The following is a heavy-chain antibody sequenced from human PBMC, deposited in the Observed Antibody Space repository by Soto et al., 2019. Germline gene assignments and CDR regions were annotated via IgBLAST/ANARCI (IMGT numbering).Heavy chain of an antibody. CDR3: ASGQQLVRNY. Sequence: QLQLQESGSGLVKPSQTLSLTCAVSGGSISSGGYSWSWIRQPPGKGLEWIGYIYHSGSTYYNPSPEGRVTISVDRSKNQFSRKLSSVTAADTAVYYCASGQQLVRNYWGQGTLVTVSS. D-gene: IGHD6-13*01. V-gene: IGHV4-30-2*01. CDR2: IYHSGST. CDR1: GGSISSGGYS. J-gene: IGHJ4*02.